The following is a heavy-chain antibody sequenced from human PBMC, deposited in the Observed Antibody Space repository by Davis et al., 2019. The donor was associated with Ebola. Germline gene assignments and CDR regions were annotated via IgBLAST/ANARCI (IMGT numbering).Heavy chain of an antibody. CDR1: GDSLSSYY. V-gene: IGHV4-4*07. CDR3: ARDKAAAGAAYFRH. Sequence: ESLKISCTVSGDSLSSYYWGWLRQPAGKGLEWIGRIYTSGTTKYNPSLESRVTMSIDTSKNQFSLRLTSLTAADTAVYYCARDKAAAGAAYFRHWGQGALVTVSS. CDR2: IYTSGTT. J-gene: IGHJ1*01. D-gene: IGHD6-13*01.